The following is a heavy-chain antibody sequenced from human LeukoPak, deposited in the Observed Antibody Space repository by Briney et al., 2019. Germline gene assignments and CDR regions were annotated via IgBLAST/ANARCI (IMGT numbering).Heavy chain of an antibody. CDR3: ARLYCSGGSCYLTHNWFDP. D-gene: IGHD2-15*01. J-gene: IGHJ5*02. CDR2: INPNSGGT. V-gene: IGHV1-2*02. Sequence: ASVKVSSKASGYTFTGYYMHWVRQAPGQGLEWMGWINPNSGGTNYAQKFQGRVTMTRDTSISTAYMELSRLRSDDTAVYYCARLYCSGGSCYLTHNWFDPWGQGTLVTVSS. CDR1: GYTFTGYY.